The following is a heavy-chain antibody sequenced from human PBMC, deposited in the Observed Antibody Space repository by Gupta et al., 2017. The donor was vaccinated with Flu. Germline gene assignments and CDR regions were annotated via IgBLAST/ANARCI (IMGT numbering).Heavy chain of an antibody. CDR2: ISPTSGYI. Sequence: EAQLVSPGGGLGKPGVSLGLSCSASGFSLSSCGMHWVRQGPGKGLEWVSCISPTSGYIYYADSAKGRFTVSRDNAKSSLYLQMNGLRAGDTAVYYCAREGGATLDSWGQGTLVTVSS. J-gene: IGHJ4*02. D-gene: IGHD1-26*01. CDR1: GFSLSSCG. CDR3: AREGGATLDS. V-gene: IGHV3-21*01.